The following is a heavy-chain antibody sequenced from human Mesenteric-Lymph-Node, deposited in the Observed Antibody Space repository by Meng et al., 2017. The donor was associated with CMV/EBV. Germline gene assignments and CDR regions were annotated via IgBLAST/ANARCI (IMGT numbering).Heavy chain of an antibody. J-gene: IGHJ4*02. V-gene: IGHV3-21*01. CDR3: AKEIYCNNPSWFYYFDY. CDR1: GFIFSDYT. CDR2: ISSSTGYK. D-gene: IGHD2-2*01. Sequence: GESLKISCAASGFIFSDYTMNWVRQAPGKGLEWVSTISSSTGYKDYADSVKGRFTISRDNAKNSLYLKMNSLRAEDTAVYYCAKEIYCNNPSWFYYFDYWGLGTLVTVSS.